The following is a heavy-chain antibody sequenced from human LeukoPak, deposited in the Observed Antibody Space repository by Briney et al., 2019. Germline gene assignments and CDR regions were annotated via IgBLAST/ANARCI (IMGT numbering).Heavy chain of an antibody. J-gene: IGHJ3*02. CDR3: ANGWVGGYYDAFDI. D-gene: IGHD6-19*01. CDR2: ISGDGGST. V-gene: IGHV3-43*02. Sequence: GGSLRLSCAASGFTFDDYAMHWVRQTPGKGLEWVSLISGDGGSTYYADSEKGRFTISRDNSKNSLYLQMNSLRTEDTALYYCANGWVGGYYDAFDIWGQGTVVTVSS. CDR1: GFTFDDYA.